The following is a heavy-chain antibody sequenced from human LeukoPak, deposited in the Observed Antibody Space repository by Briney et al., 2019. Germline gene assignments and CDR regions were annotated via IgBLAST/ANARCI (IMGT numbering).Heavy chain of an antibody. D-gene: IGHD3-9*01. J-gene: IGHJ4*02. CDR3: ARQDYHILTGFDY. CDR1: GYTFTSYD. CDR2: MNPNSGNT. Sequence: EASVKVSCKASGYTFTSYDINWVRQATGQGLEWMGWMNPNSGNTGYAQKFQGRVTMTRNTSISTAYMELSSLRSEDTAVYYCARQDYHILTGFDYWGQGTLVTVSS. V-gene: IGHV1-8*01.